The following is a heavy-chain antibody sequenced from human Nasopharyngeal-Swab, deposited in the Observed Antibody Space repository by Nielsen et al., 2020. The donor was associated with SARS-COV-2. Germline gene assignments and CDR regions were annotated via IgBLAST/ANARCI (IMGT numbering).Heavy chain of an antibody. CDR2: IIPIFGTA. J-gene: IGHJ4*02. V-gene: IGHV1-69*13. D-gene: IGHD3-9*01. CDR3: ARAGSSYYDILTGVYYFDY. CDR1: GGTFSSYA. Sequence: SVKVSCKASGGTFSSYAISWVRQAPGQGLEWMGGIIPIFGTANYAQKFQGRVTITADESTSTAYMELNSLRSEDTAVYYCARAGSSYYDILTGVYYFDYWGQGTLVTVSS.